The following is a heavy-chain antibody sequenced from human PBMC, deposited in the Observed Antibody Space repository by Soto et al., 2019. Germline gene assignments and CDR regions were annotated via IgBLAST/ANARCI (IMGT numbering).Heavy chain of an antibody. CDR2: IGTAGDT. V-gene: IGHV3-13*01. CDR3: ARGHAYSSGWYPSLSDFDY. Sequence: GGSLRLSCAASGFTFSSYDMHWVRQATGKGLEWVSAIGTAGDTYYPGSVKGRFTISRENAKNSLYLQMNSLRAEDTAVYYCARGHAYSSGWYPSLSDFDYWGQGTLVTVSS. J-gene: IGHJ4*02. CDR1: GFTFSSYD. D-gene: IGHD6-19*01.